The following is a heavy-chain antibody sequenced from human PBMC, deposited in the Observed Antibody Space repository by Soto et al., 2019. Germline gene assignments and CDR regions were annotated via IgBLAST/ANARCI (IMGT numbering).Heavy chain of an antibody. CDR2: IYKSATT. Sequence: SETLSLTCSVSGDSITTVDYFWAWIRQPPGQALEYIGYIYKSATTYYNPSFESRVAISLDTSKSQFSLNVTSVTAADTAVYFCARGRYCLTGRCFPNWFDSWGQGTLVTVSS. D-gene: IGHD2-15*01. J-gene: IGHJ5*01. CDR1: GDSITTVDYF. CDR3: ARGRYCLTGRCFPNWFDS. V-gene: IGHV4-30-4*08.